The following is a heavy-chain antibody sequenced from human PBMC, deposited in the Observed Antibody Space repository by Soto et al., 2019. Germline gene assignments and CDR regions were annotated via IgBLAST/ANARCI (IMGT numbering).Heavy chain of an antibody. CDR1: GFTFSSYS. Sequence: GWSLILSCAASGFTFSSYSMHWVRQAPGKGLEWVSSIGTRSDIYYADSVKGRFTISRDNAKNSLSLQMNSMTDEDTAVYYCAREETAWPLAYGLDGWGQGTKVTVYS. CDR2: IGTRSDI. CDR3: AREETAWPLAYGLDG. J-gene: IGHJ6*02. V-gene: IGHV3-21*01. D-gene: IGHD2-21*02.